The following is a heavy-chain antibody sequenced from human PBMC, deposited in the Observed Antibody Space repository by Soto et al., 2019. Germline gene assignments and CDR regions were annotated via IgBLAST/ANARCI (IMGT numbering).Heavy chain of an antibody. CDR2: IKSDGSTT. V-gene: IGHV3-74*03. Sequence: GGSLRLSCAASGFTFSNNWIHWVRQAPGKGLVWVSGIKSDGSTTTYADSVKGRFTISRDNAKNTLYLQMNSLRAEDTAVYYCASAAPFNYGGNSGFDFWGQGTLVTVSS. CDR3: ASAAPFNYGGNSGFDF. J-gene: IGHJ4*02. CDR1: GFTFSNNW. D-gene: IGHD4-17*01.